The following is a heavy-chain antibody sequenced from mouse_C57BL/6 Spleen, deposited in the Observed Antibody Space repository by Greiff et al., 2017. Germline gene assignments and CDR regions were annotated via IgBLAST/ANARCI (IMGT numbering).Heavy chain of an antibody. J-gene: IGHJ4*01. CDR1: GFTFSNYW. V-gene: IGHV6-3*01. Sequence: EVQRVESGGGLVQPGGSMKLSCVASGFTFSNYWMNWVRQSPEKGLEWVAQIRLKSDNYATHYAESVKGRFTISRDDSKSSVYLQMNNLRAEDPGIYYCTGTCYAMDYWGQGTSVTVSS. CDR3: TGTCYAMDY. CDR2: IRLKSDNYAT.